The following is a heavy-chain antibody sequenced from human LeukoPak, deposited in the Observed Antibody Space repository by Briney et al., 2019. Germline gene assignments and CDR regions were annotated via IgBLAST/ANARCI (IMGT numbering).Heavy chain of an antibody. Sequence: ASVKVSCKASGYMFSNYGISCVRQARGQGLEWMGWISGYNGHTSYALKFQGRVTLTTDTSTSTAYMELRSLRSDDTAVYFCARDFKEHHLERTPDHWGQGALVTVSS. D-gene: IGHD1-1*01. V-gene: IGHV1-18*01. CDR3: ARDFKEHHLERTPDH. CDR1: GYMFSNYG. J-gene: IGHJ4*02. CDR2: ISGYNGHT.